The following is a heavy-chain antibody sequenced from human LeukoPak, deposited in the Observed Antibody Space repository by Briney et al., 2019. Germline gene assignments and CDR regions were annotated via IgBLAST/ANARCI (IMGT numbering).Heavy chain of an antibody. J-gene: IGHJ6*03. V-gene: IGHV3-74*01. CDR1: GFTFSSYW. Sequence: GGSLRLSCAASGFTFSSYWMHWVRQAPGKGLVWVSRINTDGSSTSYADSVKGRFTISRDNAKNTLYLQMNSLRAEDTAVYYCWLPAAIQNYHYYYMDVWGKGTTVTVSS. D-gene: IGHD2-2*02. CDR2: INTDGSST. CDR3: WLPAAIQNYHYYYMDV.